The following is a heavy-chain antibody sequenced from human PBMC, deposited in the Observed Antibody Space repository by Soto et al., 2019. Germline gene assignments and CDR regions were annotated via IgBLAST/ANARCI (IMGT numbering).Heavy chain of an antibody. CDR3: ARPIVAPTYCYYYDMDV. J-gene: IGHJ6*02. D-gene: IGHD3-22*01. CDR1: GGTFSSYA. V-gene: IGHV1-69*06. Sequence: SVKVSCKASGGTFSSYAISWVRQAPGQGLEWMGGISPIFGTAKYAQKFQGRVTITADKSTSTVYMELSSLRADDTAVYYCARPIVAPTYCYYYDMDVWGQGTTVTVSS. CDR2: ISPIFGTA.